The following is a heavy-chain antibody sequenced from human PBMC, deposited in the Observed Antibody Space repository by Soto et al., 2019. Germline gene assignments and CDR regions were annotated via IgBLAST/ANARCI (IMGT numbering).Heavy chain of an antibody. Sequence: QLQLQESGPGLVKPSETLSLTCTVSGGSISSSSYYWGWIRQPPGKGLEWIGSIDYSGSTYYNPSLKSRVTLSVDTSKNQFSLKLSSVTAADTAVYYCASPGAYGDYLPYYYSYYGMDVWGQGTTVTVSS. CDR1: GGSISSSSYY. V-gene: IGHV4-39*01. D-gene: IGHD4-17*01. CDR2: IDYSGST. J-gene: IGHJ6*02. CDR3: ASPGAYGDYLPYYYSYYGMDV.